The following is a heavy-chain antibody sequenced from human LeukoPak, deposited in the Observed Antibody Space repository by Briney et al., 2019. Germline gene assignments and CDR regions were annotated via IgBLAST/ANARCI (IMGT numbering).Heavy chain of an antibody. J-gene: IGHJ3*02. CDR3: AGWPMFSDAFHI. CDR1: GFIFSNYW. D-gene: IGHD3-10*02. V-gene: IGHV3-7*01. Sequence: QPGGSLRLSCAVSGFIFSNYWMSWVREAPGKGLEWVANIKQDGSEQYSVDSVKGRFTISTDNAKNSLYLQMNSLRAEDTAVYYCAGWPMFSDAFHIWGQGTMVTVSS. CDR2: IKQDGSEQ.